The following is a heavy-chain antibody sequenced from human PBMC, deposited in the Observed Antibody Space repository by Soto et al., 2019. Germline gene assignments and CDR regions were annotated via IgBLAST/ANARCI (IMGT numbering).Heavy chain of an antibody. Sequence: QVQLVESGGGFVKPGGSLRLSCAASGFTFSDYYMSWIRQAPGKGQELVSYISSSSTPSNSADSVRGCFTSSRDNSKNALYLQKNSLRAEVAAVYYGERHSSGSSHYSPIDYWGQGTPVTVSS. CDR3: ERHSSGSSHYSPIDY. J-gene: IGHJ4*02. CDR1: GFTFSDYY. D-gene: IGHD3-22*01. V-gene: IGHV3-11*06. CDR2: ISSSSTPS.